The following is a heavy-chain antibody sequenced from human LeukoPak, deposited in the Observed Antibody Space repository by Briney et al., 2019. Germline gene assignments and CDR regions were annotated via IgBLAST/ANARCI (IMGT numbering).Heavy chain of an antibody. D-gene: IGHD3-16*01. CDR2: ISGSGGST. CDR3: AKDCLPRPYLYYFDY. V-gene: IGHV3-23*01. J-gene: IGHJ4*02. CDR1: GFTFSSYA. Sequence: PGGSLRLSCAASGFTFSSYAMSWVRQAPGKGPEWVSAISGSGGSTYYADSVKGRFTISRDNSKNTLYLQMNSLRAEDTAVYYCAKDCLPRPYLYYFDYWGQGTLVTVSS.